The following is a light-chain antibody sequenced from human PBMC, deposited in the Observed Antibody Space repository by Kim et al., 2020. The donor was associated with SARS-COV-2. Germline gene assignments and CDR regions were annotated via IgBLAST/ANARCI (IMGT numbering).Light chain of an antibody. CDR3: QKHNDIPV. V-gene: IGKV1-33*01. CDR2: HAS. Sequence: DIQMTQSPSFPSASVGDRVTMTCQASQDIRTSLHWYQHKPGKVPKLLIYHASNLETGVPSRFSGSGSGTHFSLTISSLQPEDTATYYCQKHNDIPVFGPGTKVDIK. CDR1: QDIRTS. J-gene: IGKJ3*01.